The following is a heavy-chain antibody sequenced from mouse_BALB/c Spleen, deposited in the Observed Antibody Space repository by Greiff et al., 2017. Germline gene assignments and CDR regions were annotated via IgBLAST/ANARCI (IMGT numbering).Heavy chain of an antibody. CDR2: INPSNGRT. Sequence: QVQLQQPGAELVKPGASVKLSCKASGYTFTSYWMHWVKQRPGQGLEWIGEINPSNGRTNYNEKFKSKATLTVDKSSSTAYMQLSSLTSEDSAVYYCARVLYDGYYVRYYFDYWGQATTLTVSS. CDR3: ARVLYDGYYVRYYFDY. D-gene: IGHD2-3*01. CDR1: GYTFTSYW. V-gene: IGHV1S81*02. J-gene: IGHJ2*01.